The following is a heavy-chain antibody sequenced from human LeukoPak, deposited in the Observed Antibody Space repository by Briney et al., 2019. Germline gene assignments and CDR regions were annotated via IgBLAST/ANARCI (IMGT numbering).Heavy chain of an antibody. CDR1: GFTFSSYE. CDR2: ISSSGSTI. V-gene: IGHV3-48*03. D-gene: IGHD3-22*01. Sequence: GRSLRLSCAASGFTFSSYEMNWVRQAPGKGLEWVSYISSSGSTIYYADSVKGRLTISRDNAKNSLYLQMNSLRAEDTAVYYCARGPYYYDSSGYPPYYFDYWGQGTLVTVSS. CDR3: ARGPYYYDSSGYPPYYFDY. J-gene: IGHJ4*02.